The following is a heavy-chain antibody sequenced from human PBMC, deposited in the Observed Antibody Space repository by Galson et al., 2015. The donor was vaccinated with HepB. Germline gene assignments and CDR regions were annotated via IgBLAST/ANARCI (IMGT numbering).Heavy chain of an antibody. D-gene: IGHD3-10*01. CDR3: TRDDYGSGSYYRYNWFDP. CDR1: GFTFSGSA. Sequence: SLRLSCAASGFTFSGSAMHWVRQASGKGLEWVGRIRSKANSYATAYAASVKGRFTISRDDSKNTAYLQMNSLKTEDTAVYYCTRDDYGSGSYYRYNWFDPWGQGTLVTVSS. J-gene: IGHJ5*02. V-gene: IGHV3-73*01. CDR2: IRSKANSYAT.